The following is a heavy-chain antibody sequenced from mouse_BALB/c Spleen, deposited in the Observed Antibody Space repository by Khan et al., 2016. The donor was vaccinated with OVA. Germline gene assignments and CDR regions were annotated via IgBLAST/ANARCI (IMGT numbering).Heavy chain of an antibody. Sequence: QVQLQQSGAELARPGASVKLSCKASGYTFNDYYINWVKQRTGQGHEWIGEIYPGSGDTYYNERFKGKGTLTADKSSSTAYMQLSSLTSEATAGQFCARLNYYGFTFAYWGQLTLVTVSA. J-gene: IGHJ3*01. D-gene: IGHD1-2*01. CDR3: ARLNYYGFTFAY. V-gene: IGHV1-77*01. CDR1: GYTFNDYY. CDR2: IYPGSGDT.